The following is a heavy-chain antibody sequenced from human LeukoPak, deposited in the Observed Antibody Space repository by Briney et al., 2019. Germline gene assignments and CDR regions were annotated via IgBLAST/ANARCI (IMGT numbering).Heavy chain of an antibody. V-gene: IGHV4-34*01. Sequence: SETLSLTCAVYGGSFSGYCWSWIRQPPGKGLEWIGEINHSGSTNYNPSLKSRVTISVDTSKNQFSLKLSSVTAADTAVYYCAAGSSWHASGYWGQGTLVTVSS. J-gene: IGHJ4*02. CDR3: AAGSSWHASGY. CDR1: GGSFSGYC. D-gene: IGHD6-13*01. CDR2: INHSGST.